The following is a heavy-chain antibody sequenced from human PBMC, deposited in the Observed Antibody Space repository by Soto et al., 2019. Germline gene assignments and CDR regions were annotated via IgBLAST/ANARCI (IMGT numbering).Heavy chain of an antibody. J-gene: IGHJ5*02. CDR3: TGDTFGLRDT. Sequence: GGSLRLSCAASGFPFSHYWMHWVRQTPGKGLVWVSRTNPAGTITNYADSVEGRFTISRDNADSALFLQMNSLSAEDTAIYYCTGDTFGLRDTWGQGTLVTVSS. CDR2: TNPAGTIT. V-gene: IGHV3-74*01. D-gene: IGHD3-16*01. CDR1: GFPFSHYW.